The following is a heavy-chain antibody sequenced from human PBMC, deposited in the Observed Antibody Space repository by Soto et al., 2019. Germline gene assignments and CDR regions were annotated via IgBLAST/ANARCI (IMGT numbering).Heavy chain of an antibody. V-gene: IGHV3-33*01. Sequence: QVQLVESGGGVVQPGRSLRLSCAASGFTFSSYGMHWVRQAPGKGLEWVAVIWYDGSNKYYADSVKGRFTISRDNSKNTLYLQMNSLRAEDTAVYYCARGGYCSGGSCYSRGNDYWGQGILVTVSS. J-gene: IGHJ4*02. D-gene: IGHD2-15*01. CDR1: GFTFSSYG. CDR3: ARGGYCSGGSCYSRGNDY. CDR2: IWYDGSNK.